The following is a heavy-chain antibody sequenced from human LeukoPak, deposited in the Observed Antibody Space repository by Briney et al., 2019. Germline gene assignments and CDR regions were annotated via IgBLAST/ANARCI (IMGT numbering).Heavy chain of an antibody. CDR1: GFTFSGSA. V-gene: IGHV3-73*01. J-gene: IGHJ5*02. CDR2: IRSKANSYAT. CDR3: TPIAVAAAFDP. Sequence: PGGSLKLSCAASGFTFSGSAMHWVRQASGKGLEWVGRIRSKANSYATAYAASVKGRFTISRDDSKNTAYLQINSLKTEDTAVYYCTPIAVAAAFDPWGQGTLVTVSS. D-gene: IGHD6-19*01.